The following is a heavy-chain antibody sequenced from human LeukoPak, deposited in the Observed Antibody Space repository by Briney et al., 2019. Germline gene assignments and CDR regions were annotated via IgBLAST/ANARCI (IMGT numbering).Heavy chain of an antibody. CDR3: ARVGYSNYYDSSGYYYVHAFDI. V-gene: IGHV1-18*01. J-gene: IGHJ3*02. CDR2: ISAYNGNT. CDR1: GYTFTSYG. D-gene: IGHD3-22*01. Sequence: ASVKVSCKASGYTFTSYGISWVRQAPGQGLEWMGWISAYNGNTNYAQKLQGRVTMTTDTSTSTAYMELRSLRSDDTAVYYCARVGYSNYYDSSGYYYVHAFDIWGQGTMVTVSS.